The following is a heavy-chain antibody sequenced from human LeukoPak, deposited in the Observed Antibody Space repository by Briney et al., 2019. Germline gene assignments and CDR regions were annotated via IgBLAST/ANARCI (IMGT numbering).Heavy chain of an antibody. Sequence: SETLSLTCDVFGGSFTDYFWTWIRQSPGKGLEWIGEINDYTGNTNYNPSLKSRVTISVDRSKNQFSLKLSSVTAADTAVYYCARAGWTYEFVYWGQGTLATVSS. V-gene: IGHV4-34*01. CDR2: INDYTGNT. D-gene: IGHD3/OR15-3a*01. CDR1: GGSFTDYF. CDR3: ARAGWTYEFVY. J-gene: IGHJ4*02.